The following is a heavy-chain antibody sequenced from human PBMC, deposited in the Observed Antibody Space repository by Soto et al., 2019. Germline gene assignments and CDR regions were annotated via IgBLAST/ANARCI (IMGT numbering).Heavy chain of an antibody. CDR2: INHSGST. CDR3: ARDARYYGSGSYYKKPCRGFDY. D-gene: IGHD3-10*01. CDR1: GGSFSGYY. V-gene: IGHV4-34*01. Sequence: PSETLSLTCAVYGGSFSGYYWSWIRQPPGKGLEWIGEINHSGSTNYNPSLKSRVTISVDTSKNQFSLKLSSVTAADTAVYYCARDARYYGSGSYYKKPCRGFDYWGQGTLVTVSS. J-gene: IGHJ4*02.